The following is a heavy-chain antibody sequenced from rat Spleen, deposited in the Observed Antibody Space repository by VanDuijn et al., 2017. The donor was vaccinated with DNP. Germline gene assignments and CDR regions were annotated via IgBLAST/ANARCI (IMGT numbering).Heavy chain of an antibody. CDR2: IGYEDTTT. CDR1: GFTISDYY. D-gene: IGHD3-4*01. J-gene: IGHJ2*01. V-gene: IGHV5-22*01. Sequence: EVQLVESGGGLVQPGRSLKFSCAASGFTISDYYMAWVRQAPKKGLEWVASIGYEDTTTYYGGSVKGRFTISRDNPKSTLYLQMNSLRSEDTATYYCARQKFNLYYFDSWGQGVMVSVSS. CDR3: ARQKFNLYYFDS.